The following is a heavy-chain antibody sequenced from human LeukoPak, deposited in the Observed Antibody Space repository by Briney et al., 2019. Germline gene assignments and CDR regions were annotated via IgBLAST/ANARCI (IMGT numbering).Heavy chain of an antibody. D-gene: IGHD4-11*01. CDR3: ARGYDYLYAEYFQH. V-gene: IGHV1-8*01. CDR2: MNPNSGNT. Sequence: GASVKVSCKASGYTFTSYDINWVRQATEQGLEWMGWMNPNSGNTGYAQKFQGRVTMTRNTSISTAYMELSSLRSEDTAVYYCARGYDYLYAEYFQHWGQGTLVTVSS. J-gene: IGHJ1*01. CDR1: GYTFTSYD.